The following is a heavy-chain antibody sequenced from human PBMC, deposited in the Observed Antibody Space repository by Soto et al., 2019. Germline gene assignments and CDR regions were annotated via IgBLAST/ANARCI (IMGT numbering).Heavy chain of an antibody. V-gene: IGHV1-69*13. J-gene: IGHJ6*02. CDR1: GGTFRTSA. Sequence: EASVKVSCKASGGTFRTSASSWVRQAPGQGLEWVGGIMPVFPRPKYAQNFQGRVTITADESTSTAYMELSSLRSDDTAVYFCARDKDRPQLGGNYYYGMDVWGQGTTVTVSS. CDR2: IMPVFPRP. D-gene: IGHD3-3*02. CDR3: ARDKDRPQLGGNYYYGMDV.